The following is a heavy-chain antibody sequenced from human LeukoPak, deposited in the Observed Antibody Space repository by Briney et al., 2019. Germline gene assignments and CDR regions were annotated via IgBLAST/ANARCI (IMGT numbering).Heavy chain of an antibody. CDR2: TKYDGSNT. Sequence: PGGSLRLSCAASGFTFSSYWMHWVRQAPGKGLVWVSGTKYDGSNTMYADSVKGRFTISRDNAKNTLYVQMNSLRAEDTAVYYCYGANAEHWGQGTLVTVSS. CDR3: YGANAEH. V-gene: IGHV3-74*03. D-gene: IGHD4-23*01. CDR1: GFTFSSYW. J-gene: IGHJ1*01.